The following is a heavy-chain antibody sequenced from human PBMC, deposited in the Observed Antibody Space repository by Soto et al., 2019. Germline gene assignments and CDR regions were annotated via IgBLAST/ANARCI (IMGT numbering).Heavy chain of an antibody. D-gene: IGHD3-22*01. CDR3: ANDAGGSSGDDYFDY. CDR1: GFTFSSYA. Sequence: GGSLRLSCAASGFTFSSYAMSWVRQAPGKGLEWVSSISSSGCTTYYADSVKGRFTISRDNAKNSLYLQMNSLRAEDTAIYYCANDAGGSSGDDYFDYWGQGTLVTVSS. J-gene: IGHJ4*02. CDR2: ISSSGCTT. V-gene: IGHV3-23*01.